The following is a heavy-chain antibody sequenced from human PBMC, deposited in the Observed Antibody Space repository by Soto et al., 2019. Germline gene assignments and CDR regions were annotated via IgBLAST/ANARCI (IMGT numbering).Heavy chain of an antibody. CDR1: GDSVSSNSAA. D-gene: IGHD1-7*01. CDR3: ARVNWNLGYYGMDV. CDR2: TYYRSKWYN. V-gene: IGHV6-1*01. Sequence: SQTPSLTCAISGDSVSSNSAAWNWIRQSPSRGLEWLGRTYYRSKWYNDCAVSVKSRITINPDTSKNQFSLQLNSVTPEDTAVYYCARVNWNLGYYGMDVWGQGTTVTVSS. J-gene: IGHJ6*02.